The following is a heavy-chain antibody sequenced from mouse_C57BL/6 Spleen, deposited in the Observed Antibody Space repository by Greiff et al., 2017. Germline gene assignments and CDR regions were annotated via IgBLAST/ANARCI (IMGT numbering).Heavy chain of an antibody. J-gene: IGHJ4*01. CDR2: ISDGGSYT. CDR1: GFTFSSYA. V-gene: IGHV5-4*01. CDR3: ARDGSNGAMEY. Sequence: EVHLVESGGGLVKPGGSLKLSCAASGFTFSSYAMSWVRQTPEKRLEWVATISDGGSYTYYPDNVKGRFTISRDNAKNNLYLQMSHLKSEDTAMYYCARDGSNGAMEYWGQGTSVTVSS. D-gene: IGHD2-5*01.